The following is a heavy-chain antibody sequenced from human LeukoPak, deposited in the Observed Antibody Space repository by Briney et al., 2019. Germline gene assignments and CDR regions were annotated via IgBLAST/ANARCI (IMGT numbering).Heavy chain of an antibody. CDR3: ASDADFYYFDY. CDR1: GFTFSSYW. CDR2: INSDGSSA. D-gene: IGHD2/OR15-2a*01. J-gene: IGHJ4*02. Sequence: PGGSLRLSCAVSGFTFSSYWMHWVRQAPGKGLVWVSRINSDGSSASYADSVKGRFTISRDNAKNTLYLQMNSLRAEDTAVYYCASDADFYYFDYWGQGTLVTVSS. V-gene: IGHV3-74*01.